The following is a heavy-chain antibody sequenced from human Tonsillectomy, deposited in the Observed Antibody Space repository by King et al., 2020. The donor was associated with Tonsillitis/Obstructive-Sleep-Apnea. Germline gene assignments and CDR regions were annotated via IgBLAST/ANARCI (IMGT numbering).Heavy chain of an antibody. D-gene: IGHD6-13*01. J-gene: IGHJ4*02. CDR3: AKDRVGTNGGIYYFDY. Sequence: VQLVESGGGLVQPGGSLRISCAASGFTFSSYAMSWVRQAPGKGLEWVSAISGSGGSTYYADSVKGRFTISRDNSKNTLYLQMNSLRAEDTAVYYCAKDRVGTNGGIYYFDYWGQGTLVTVSS. CDR2: ISGSGGST. V-gene: IGHV3-23*04. CDR1: GFTFSSYA.